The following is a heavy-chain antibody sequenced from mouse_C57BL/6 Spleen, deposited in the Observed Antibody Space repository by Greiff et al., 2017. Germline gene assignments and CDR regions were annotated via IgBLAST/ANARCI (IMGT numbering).Heavy chain of an antibody. J-gene: IGHJ4*01. CDR3: ARQVSLSPVGDYAMDY. V-gene: IGHV1-26*01. D-gene: IGHD1-1*01. CDR2: INPNNGGT. Sequence: EVKLQQSGPELVKPGASVKISCKASGYTFTDYYMNWVKQSHGKSLEWIGDINPNNGGTSYNQKFKGKATLTVDKSSSTAYMELRSLTSEDSAVYYGARQVSLSPVGDYAMDYWGQGTSVTVSS. CDR1: GYTFTDYY.